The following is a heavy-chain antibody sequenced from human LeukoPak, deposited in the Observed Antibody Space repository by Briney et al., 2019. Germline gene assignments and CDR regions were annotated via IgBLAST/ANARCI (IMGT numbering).Heavy chain of an antibody. CDR3: AVLEGYYSGSGNYS. V-gene: IGHV4-4*02. Sequence: SGNLSLTCAVSGTSISNNNWWNWVRQPPGKGLEWVGDIFHTGTTNYNSSLKSRVTISLDKSKNQFSLKLTSVTAADTAVYYCAVLEGYYSGSGNYSWGQGTLVTVSS. D-gene: IGHD3-10*01. J-gene: IGHJ4*02. CDR2: IFHTGTT. CDR1: GTSISNNNW.